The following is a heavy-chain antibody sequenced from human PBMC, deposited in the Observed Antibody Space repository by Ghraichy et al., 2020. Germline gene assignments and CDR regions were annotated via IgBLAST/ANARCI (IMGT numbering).Heavy chain of an antibody. D-gene: IGHD5-18*01. CDR1: GGSVSSGSYY. CDR2: IYYSGST. V-gene: IGHV4-61*01. CDR3: AAWRGIQLWTYYFDY. J-gene: IGHJ4*02. Sequence: SETLSLTCTVSGGSVSSGSYYWSWIRQPPGKGLEWIGYIYYSGSTNYNPSLKSRVTISVDTSKNQFSLKLSSVTAADTAVYYCAAWRGIQLWTYYFDYWGQGTLVTVSS.